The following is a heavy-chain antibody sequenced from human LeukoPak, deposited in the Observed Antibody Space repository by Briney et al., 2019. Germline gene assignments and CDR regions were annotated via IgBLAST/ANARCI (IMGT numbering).Heavy chain of an antibody. D-gene: IGHD6-13*01. CDR2: IYYSGRT. CDR1: GGSISSSSYY. CDR3: ASARTSSRSLFTFDY. Sequence: SETLSLTCTVSGGSISSSSYYWGWIRQPPGKGLEWIGSIYYSGRTYYNPSLKTRVTISVDTSKNQLSLKLSSVTAADTAVYYCASARTSSRSLFTFDYWGQGILVTVSS. J-gene: IGHJ4*02. V-gene: IGHV4-39*01.